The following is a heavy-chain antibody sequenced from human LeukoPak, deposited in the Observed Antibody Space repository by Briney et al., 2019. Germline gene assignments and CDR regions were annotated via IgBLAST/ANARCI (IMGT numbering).Heavy chain of an antibody. Sequence: ASVKVSCKASGYTFTSYYMHWVRQAPGQGLEWMGIINPSGGSTSYAQKFQGRVTMTRDTSTSTVYMELSSLRSEDTAVYYRARRAAADPGVDYWGQGTLVTVSS. D-gene: IGHD6-13*01. CDR1: GYTFTSYY. J-gene: IGHJ4*02. CDR3: ARRAAADPGVDY. CDR2: INPSGGST. V-gene: IGHV1-46*01.